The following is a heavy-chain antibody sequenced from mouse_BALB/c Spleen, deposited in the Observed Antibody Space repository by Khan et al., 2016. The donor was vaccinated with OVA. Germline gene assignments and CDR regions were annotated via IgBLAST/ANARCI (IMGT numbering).Heavy chain of an antibody. CDR2: ISYSGNT. CDR1: GYSITSDYA. Sequence: VQLKESGPGLVKPSHSLSLTCTVTGYSITSDYAWNWIRQFPGNKLEFMGFISYSGNTNYNPSLISRISITLDTSKNQFFLHLNSVTTEDSATYDCARVYGGDFDYWGQGTTLTVSS. V-gene: IGHV3-2*02. D-gene: IGHD1-1*01. CDR3: ARVYGGDFDY. J-gene: IGHJ2*01.